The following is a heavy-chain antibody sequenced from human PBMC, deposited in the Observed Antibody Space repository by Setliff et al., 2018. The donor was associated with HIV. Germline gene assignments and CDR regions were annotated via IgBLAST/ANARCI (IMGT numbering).Heavy chain of an antibody. CDR3: ARFSSTGWRRAFDV. D-gene: IGHD6-19*01. Sequence: SETLSLTCAVYGGAFNDFYWGWVRQPPGKGLEWIGEIDHSGSTNNNPSLKSRLTISVDTSKKQFSLRLTSLTAADTAVYFCARFSSTGWRRAFDVWGQGTKVTVSS. CDR2: IDHSGST. V-gene: IGHV4-34*01. J-gene: IGHJ3*01. CDR1: GGAFNDFY.